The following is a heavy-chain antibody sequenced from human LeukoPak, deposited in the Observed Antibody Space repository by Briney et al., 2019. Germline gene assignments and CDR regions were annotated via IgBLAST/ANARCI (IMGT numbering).Heavy chain of an antibody. J-gene: IGHJ4*02. CDR1: GFTFSSYA. D-gene: IGHD3-22*01. CDR2: IGPSGTAI. Sequence: GGSLRLSCAASGFTFSSYAMNWVRQAPGRGLEWVSYIGPSGTAIYYADFVKGRFTISRDNAKNSLYLQMNSLRAEDTALYYCAGYLLYDSSGYYYELGKGFAYWGQGTLVTVSS. V-gene: IGHV3-48*03. CDR3: AGYLLYDSSGYYYELGKGFAY.